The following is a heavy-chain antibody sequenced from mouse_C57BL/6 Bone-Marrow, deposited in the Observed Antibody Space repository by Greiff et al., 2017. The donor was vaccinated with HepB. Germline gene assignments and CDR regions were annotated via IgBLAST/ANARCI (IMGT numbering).Heavy chain of an antibody. CDR1: GFTFSDYG. D-gene: IGHD2-3*01. CDR2: ISSGSSTI. V-gene: IGHV5-17*01. CDR3: ARDGYYGYFDV. Sequence: EVKLMESGGGLVKPGGSLKLSCAASGFTFSDYGMHWVRQAPEKGLEWVAYISSGSSTIYYADTVKGRFTISRDNAKNTPFLQMTSLRSEDTAMYYCARDGYYGYFDVWGTGTTVTVSS. J-gene: IGHJ1*03.